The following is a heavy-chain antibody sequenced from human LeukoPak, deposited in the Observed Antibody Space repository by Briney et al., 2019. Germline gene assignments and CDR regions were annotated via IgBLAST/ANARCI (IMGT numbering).Heavy chain of an antibody. Sequence: ASVKVSCKASGYTFTGYYMHWVRQAPGQGLEWMGWINPNSGGTNYAQKFQGWVTMTGDTPISTAYMELSRLRSDDTAVYYCARERANSSGWDEGWFDPWGQGTLVTVSS. V-gene: IGHV1-2*04. CDR1: GYTFTGYY. CDR3: ARERANSSGWDEGWFDP. J-gene: IGHJ5*02. D-gene: IGHD6-19*01. CDR2: INPNSGGT.